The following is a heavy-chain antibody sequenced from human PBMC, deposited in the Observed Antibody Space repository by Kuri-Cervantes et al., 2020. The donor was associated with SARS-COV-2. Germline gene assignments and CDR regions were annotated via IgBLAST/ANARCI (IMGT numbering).Heavy chain of an antibody. CDR1: GFTFSSHT. CDR3: ARGHYGYESPSQSLYYFDY. J-gene: IGHJ4*02. CDR2: IGYWGGSP. D-gene: IGHD5-18*01. Sequence: GESLKISCAASGFTFSSHTMNWVRQAPGEGLEWVAGIGYWGGSPHYADSVKGRFTISRDNAKNSLYLQMNSLRAEDTAVYYCARGHYGYESPSQSLYYFDYWGQGTLVTVSS. V-gene: IGHV3-21*01.